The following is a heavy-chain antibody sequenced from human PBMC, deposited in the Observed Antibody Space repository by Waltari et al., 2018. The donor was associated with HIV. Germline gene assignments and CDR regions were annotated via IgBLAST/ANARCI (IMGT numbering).Heavy chain of an antibody. CDR1: GFTLRNAW. D-gene: IGHD1-26*01. CDR2: IKSKSEGGTA. CDR3: TTAMGGSYYGRDY. Sequence: HLVESGGGLVKPGGSLRRSCAASGFTLRNAWMSGVRQAPGKGLEWVGRIKSKSEGGTAHYAALVKGRFNISRDDSKNTLYMEMNSLKTEDTAMYFCTTAMGGSYYGRDYWGQGTLVTVSS. J-gene: IGHJ4*02. V-gene: IGHV3-15*01.